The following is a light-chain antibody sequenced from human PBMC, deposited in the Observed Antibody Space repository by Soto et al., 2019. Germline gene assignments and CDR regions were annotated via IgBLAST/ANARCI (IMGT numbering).Light chain of an antibody. CDR1: SSDIGGYYY. Sequence: QSVLTQPPSASGSPGQSVTISCTGTSSDIGGYYYVSWYQKRPGKVPKLMIYEVSKRPSGVPDRFSGSKSGNTASLTVSGLQAEEETDYYCCSYAVSNTLVFGGGTKHTVL. CDR3: CSYAVSNTLV. CDR2: EVS. V-gene: IGLV2-8*01. J-gene: IGLJ2*01.